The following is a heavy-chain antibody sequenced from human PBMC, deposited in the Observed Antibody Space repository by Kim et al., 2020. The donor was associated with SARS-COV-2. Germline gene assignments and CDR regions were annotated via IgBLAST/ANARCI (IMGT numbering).Heavy chain of an antibody. Sequence: GESLKISCRAFGYRFTSYWIGWVRQKPRKGLEWVGIVNLTDSDVKYNSAFRGQVTISADQSISTAFLQWSSQQASDTATYYCVRPGIAAGDYFFDHWGQG. CDR3: VRPGIAAGDYFFDH. CDR2: VNLTDSDV. J-gene: IGHJ4*02. D-gene: IGHD6-13*01. V-gene: IGHV5-51*01. CDR1: GYRFTSYW.